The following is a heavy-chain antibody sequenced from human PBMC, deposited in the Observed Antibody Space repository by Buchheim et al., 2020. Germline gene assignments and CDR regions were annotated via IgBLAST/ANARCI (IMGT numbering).Heavy chain of an antibody. CDR1: GFTFRNYW. D-gene: IGHD4-17*01. CDR3: ARASTVTYTYDS. Sequence: LQLVESGGGVVQPGRSLRLSCAASGFTFRNYWMHWVRQTPGTGLVWVSRLNTDGTSTAYADSVKGRFTISRDNAKNTLYLQLNSLGVEDTAVYYCARASTVTYTYDSWGQGTL. J-gene: IGHJ5*01. V-gene: IGHV3-74*02. CDR2: LNTDGTST.